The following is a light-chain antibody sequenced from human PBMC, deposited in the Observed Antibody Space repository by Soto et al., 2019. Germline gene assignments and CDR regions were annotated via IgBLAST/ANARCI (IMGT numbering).Light chain of an antibody. CDR2: GAS. CDR1: QSIRTN. V-gene: IGKV3-15*01. Sequence: SPATLSVSVWGTFTIYFRSSQSIRTNVAWYQQIPGQAPRLLVYGASTRATGVPARFSGSGSGIEFTLTISSLQSEDSAFYYCQQYFNWPLTWTFGPGTKVDIK. CDR3: QQYFNWPLTWT. J-gene: IGKJ3*01.